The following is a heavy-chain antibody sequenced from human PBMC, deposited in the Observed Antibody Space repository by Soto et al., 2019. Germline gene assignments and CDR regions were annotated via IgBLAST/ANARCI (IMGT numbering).Heavy chain of an antibody. CDR3: AKDSSGLSYYYGMDV. J-gene: IGHJ6*02. CDR2: ISGSGGST. Sequence: GGSLRLSCAASGVTFSSYAMSWVRQAPGKGLEWVSAISGSGGSTYYADSVKGRFTISRDNSKNTLYLQMNSLRAEDTAVYYYAKDSSGLSYYYGMDVWGQGTTVTVSS. V-gene: IGHV3-23*01. D-gene: IGHD6-19*01. CDR1: GVTFSSYA.